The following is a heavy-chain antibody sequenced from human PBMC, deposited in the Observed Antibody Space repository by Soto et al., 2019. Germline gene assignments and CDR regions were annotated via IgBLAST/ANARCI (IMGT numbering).Heavy chain of an antibody. V-gene: IGHV4-4*02. CDR1: GASINSYES. CDR2: IYHGGTI. CDR3: ERDHQHSGTWALDY. D-gene: IGHD2-15*01. Sequence: SVTLSDKCGVAGASINSYESYNYIKQPPGKGLEWIGEIYHGGTIYYNPSLKSRVTISLDKSKNQISLKLTSLTAADTAVYYCERDHQHSGTWALDYRGQGALVTVSS. J-gene: IGHJ4*02.